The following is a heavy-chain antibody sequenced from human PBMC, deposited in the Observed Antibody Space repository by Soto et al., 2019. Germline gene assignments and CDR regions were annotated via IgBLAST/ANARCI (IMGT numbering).Heavy chain of an antibody. V-gene: IGHV4-61*08. J-gene: IGHJ6*02. CDR3: ARQTSPWGFDV. CDR2: VYHGGFT. D-gene: IGHD7-27*01. Sequence: QVELKESGPGLVKPSETLSLTCTVSCGSVSSGGFYYHWIRQPPGKGLEWIGYVYHGGFTNYSPSLKSRLTISVDTSATRISLKLASVTSVDTAVYYCARQTSPWGFDVWGQGTTVTVSS. CDR1: CGSVSSGGFY.